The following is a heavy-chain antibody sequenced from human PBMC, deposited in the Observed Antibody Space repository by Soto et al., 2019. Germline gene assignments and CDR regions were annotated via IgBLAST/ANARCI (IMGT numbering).Heavy chain of an antibody. J-gene: IGHJ4*02. V-gene: IGHV1-69*02. CDR1: GGTFSIYT. D-gene: IGHD3-22*01. CDR3: ESQREHSSGYYLVGY. CDR2: IIPILGIA. Sequence: SVKVSCKASGGTFSIYTISWARQAPGQGLEWMGRIIPILGIANYAQKFQGRVTITADKSTSTAYMELSSLRSEDTAVYYCESQREHSSGYYLVGYWGQGTLVTVSS.